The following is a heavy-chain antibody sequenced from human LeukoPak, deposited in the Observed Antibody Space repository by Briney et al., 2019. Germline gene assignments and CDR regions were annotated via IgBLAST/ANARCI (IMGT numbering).Heavy chain of an antibody. CDR2: IIPIFGTA. Sequence: GSSVKVSCKASGGTFSSYAISWMRQAPGQGLEWMGRIIPIFGTANYAQKFQGRVTITTDESTSTAYMELSSLRSEDTAVYYCASDYSNYGPPLWGRGTLVTVSS. V-gene: IGHV1-69*05. CDR1: GGTFSSYA. CDR3: ASDYSNYGPPL. J-gene: IGHJ2*01. D-gene: IGHD4-11*01.